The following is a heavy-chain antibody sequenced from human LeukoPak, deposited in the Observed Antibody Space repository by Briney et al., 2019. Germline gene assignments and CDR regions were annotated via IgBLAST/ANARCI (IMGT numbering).Heavy chain of an antibody. CDR1: GGSFSGYY. J-gene: IGHJ4*02. D-gene: IGHD3-22*01. CDR2: INHSGST. Sequence: PSETLSLTCAVYGGSFSGYYWSRIRQPPGKGLEWIGEINHSGSTNYNPSLKSRVTISVDTSKNQFSLKLSSVTAADTAVYYCTKRGQYYDSSGYSDYWGQGTLVTVSS. CDR3: TKRGQYYDSSGYSDY. V-gene: IGHV4-34*01.